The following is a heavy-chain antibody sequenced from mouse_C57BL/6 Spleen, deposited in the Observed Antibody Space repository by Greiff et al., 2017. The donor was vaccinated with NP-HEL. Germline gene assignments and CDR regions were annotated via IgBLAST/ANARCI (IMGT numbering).Heavy chain of an antibody. CDR1: GYTFTSYW. V-gene: IGHV1-61*01. CDR3: ARAHDYDGGYAMDY. CDR2: IYPSDSET. Sequence: QVQLKQPGAELVRPGSSVKLSCKASGYTFTSYWMDWVKQRPGQGLEWIGNIYPSDSETNYNQKFKDKATLTVDKSSSTAYMQLSSLTSEDSAVYDSARAHDYDGGYAMDYWGQGTSVTVSS. J-gene: IGHJ4*01. D-gene: IGHD2-4*01.